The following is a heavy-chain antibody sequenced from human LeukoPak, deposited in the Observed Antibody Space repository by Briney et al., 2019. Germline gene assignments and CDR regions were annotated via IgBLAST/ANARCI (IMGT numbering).Heavy chain of an antibody. D-gene: IGHD3-9*01. CDR2: ISYDGSNK. Sequence: PGRSLRLSCAASGFTFSSYGMHWVRQAPGKGLEWVAVISYDGSNKYYADSVKGRFTISRDNSKNTLYLQMNSLRAEDTAVYYCAKAAYDILTGYSPSWGQGTLVTVSS. CDR1: GFTFSSYG. J-gene: IGHJ5*02. V-gene: IGHV3-30*18. CDR3: AKAAYDILTGYSPS.